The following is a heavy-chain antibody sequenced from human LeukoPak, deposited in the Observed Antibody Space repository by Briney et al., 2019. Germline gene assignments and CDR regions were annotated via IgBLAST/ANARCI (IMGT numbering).Heavy chain of an antibody. D-gene: IGHD1-1*01. J-gene: IGHJ4*02. V-gene: IGHV4-59*01. CDR3: ARVNINNWHSCDY. CDR1: GGSISSYY. CDR2: MYYSGST. Sequence: SETLSLTCTVSGGSISSYYWSWIRQPPGKGLEWIGYMYYSGSTNYNPSLKSRVTISVDTSKNQLSLKLNSVTAADTAVYYCARVNINNWHSCDYWGQGTLVTVSS.